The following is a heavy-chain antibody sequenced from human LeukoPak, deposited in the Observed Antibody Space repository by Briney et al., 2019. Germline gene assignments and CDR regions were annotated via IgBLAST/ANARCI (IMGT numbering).Heavy chain of an antibody. Sequence: PGGSLRLSCAASGFTVSSNYMSWVRQAPGKGLEWVSVIYSGGSTYYADSVKGRLTISRDNSKNTLYLQMNSLRAEDTAVYYCAREGPWARNAFDIWGQGTMVTVSS. CDR3: AREGPWARNAFDI. D-gene: IGHD3-16*01. J-gene: IGHJ3*02. CDR2: IYSGGST. CDR1: GFTVSSNY. V-gene: IGHV3-53*01.